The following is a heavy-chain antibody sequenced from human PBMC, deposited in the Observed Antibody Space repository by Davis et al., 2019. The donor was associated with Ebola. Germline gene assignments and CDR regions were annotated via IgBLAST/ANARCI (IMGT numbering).Heavy chain of an antibody. CDR3: ARGTGAKGY. CDR2: IYSGGDT. J-gene: IGHJ4*02. D-gene: IGHD1-26*01. V-gene: IGHV3-66*01. Sequence: GGSLRLSCAASGFTVNTYFMSWVRQAPGKGLEWVSVIYSGGDTYYADSVRGRFTISRDTSKNTLFLQMNSLRAEDSAVYYCARGTGAKGYWGQGTLVTVSS. CDR1: GFTVNTYF.